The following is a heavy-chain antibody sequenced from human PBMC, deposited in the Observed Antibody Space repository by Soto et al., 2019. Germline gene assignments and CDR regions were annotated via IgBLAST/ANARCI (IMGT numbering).Heavy chain of an antibody. CDR1: GFTFSTYW. CDR3: AREVRATFDP. V-gene: IGHV3-7*01. J-gene: IGHJ5*02. D-gene: IGHD1-26*01. Sequence: EVQLVESGGGLVQPGGSLRLSCAASGFTFSTYWMSWVRQAPGKGPEWVASIKQDGSEKYYMDSVKGRFTISKDNAKNSLYLQMNGLRLEDTAFYYCAREVRATFDPWGQGTLVTVSS. CDR2: IKQDGSEK.